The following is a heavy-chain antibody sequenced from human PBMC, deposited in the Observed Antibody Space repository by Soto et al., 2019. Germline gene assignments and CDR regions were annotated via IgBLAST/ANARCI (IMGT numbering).Heavy chain of an antibody. Sequence: ASVKVSCKASGYTFINFDISWVRQAAGQGLEWLGWMNPGSGKTGYASKFQGRVAMTRDASTGTSHLDLSSLTSDDTAVYYCARMASAGTLNRFDPWGPGTLVTVYS. CDR3: ARMASAGTLNRFDP. V-gene: IGHV1-8*02. J-gene: IGHJ5*02. CDR2: MNPGSGKT. D-gene: IGHD6-13*01. CDR1: GYTFINFD.